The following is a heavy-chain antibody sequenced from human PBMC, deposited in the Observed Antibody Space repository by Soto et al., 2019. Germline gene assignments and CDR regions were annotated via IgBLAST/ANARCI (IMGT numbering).Heavy chain of an antibody. D-gene: IGHD6-6*01. CDR2: ISAYNGNT. J-gene: IGHJ4*02. V-gene: IGHV1-18*01. Sequence: QGRLVQSGAEVKKPGASVKVSCKASGYTFTSYGISWVRQAPGQGLEWMGWISAYNGNTNYAQKLQGRVTMTTDTSTSTAYMELRSLRSDDTAVYYCARDGKYSSSCDEEYFDYWGQGTLVTVSS. CDR3: ARDGKYSSSCDEEYFDY. CDR1: GYTFTSYG.